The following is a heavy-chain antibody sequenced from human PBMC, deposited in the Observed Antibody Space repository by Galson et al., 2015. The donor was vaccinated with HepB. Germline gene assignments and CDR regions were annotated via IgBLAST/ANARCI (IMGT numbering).Heavy chain of an antibody. CDR3: ARFPAYYFDY. J-gene: IGHJ4*02. V-gene: IGHV7-4-1*02. CDR2: ISTNTGKP. CDR1: AYTFATYA. Sequence: SVKVSCKASAYTFATYAISWVRQAPGQGPEWMGWISTNTGKPTYAQGFTGRFVFSLDTSVSTAYLRINSLKAEDTAVYYCARFPAYYFDYWGQGTLVTVSS.